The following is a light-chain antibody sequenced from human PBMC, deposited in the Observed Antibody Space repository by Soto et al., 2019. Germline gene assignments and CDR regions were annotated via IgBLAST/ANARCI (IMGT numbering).Light chain of an antibody. CDR2: QDT. J-gene: IGLJ2*01. CDR1: KLGDKY. CDR3: QAWDSSTVV. V-gene: IGLV3-1*01. Sequence: SYELTQPPSVSVSPGQTASITCSGDKLGDKYACWYQQKPGQSPVLVIYQDTNRPSGIPERFSGSNAGNTATLTISGTQAMDEADYCCQAWDSSTVVFGGGTKLTVL.